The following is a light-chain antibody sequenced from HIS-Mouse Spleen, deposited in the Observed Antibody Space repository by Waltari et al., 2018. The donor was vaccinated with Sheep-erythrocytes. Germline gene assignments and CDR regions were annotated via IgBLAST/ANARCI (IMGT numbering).Light chain of an antibody. J-gene: IGKJ2*01. CDR2: DAS. CDR3: QQRSNWYT. CDR1: QSVSSY. Sequence: EIVLTQSPATLSLSPGERATLSCRASQSVSSYLAWYQQKPGQAPRLLIYDASHRATGTPARFSGSGSGTDFTLTISSLEPEDFAVYYCQQRSNWYTFGQGTKLEIK. V-gene: IGKV3-11*01.